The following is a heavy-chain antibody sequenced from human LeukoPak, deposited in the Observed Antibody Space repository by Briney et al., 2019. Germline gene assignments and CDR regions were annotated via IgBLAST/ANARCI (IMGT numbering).Heavy chain of an antibody. D-gene: IGHD3-22*01. CDR1: GYTFTSYD. CDR3: ARAQTEVITMIVVGSAFDI. V-gene: IGHV1-8*03. CDR2: MNPHSGNT. Sequence: GASVKVSCKASGYTFTSYDINWVRQATGQGLEWMGWMNPHSGNTGYAQKFQGRVTITRNTSISTAYMELSSLRSEDTAVYYCARAQTEVITMIVVGSAFDIWGQGTMVTVSS. J-gene: IGHJ3*02.